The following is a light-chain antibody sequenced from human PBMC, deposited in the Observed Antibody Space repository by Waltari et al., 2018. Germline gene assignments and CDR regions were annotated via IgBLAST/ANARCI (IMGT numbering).Light chain of an antibody. CDR2: EVS. Sequence: QSALTQPASVSGSPGQSITISCTGTSSDVGGYKYVSWYQQHPGKVPKLMIYEVSTRPSGGSNRVSGSKSGNTASLTISGLQAEDEADYYCSSYTSSTTVVFGGGTKLTVL. V-gene: IGLV2-14*01. CDR1: SSDVGGYKY. J-gene: IGLJ2*01. CDR3: SSYTSSTTVV.